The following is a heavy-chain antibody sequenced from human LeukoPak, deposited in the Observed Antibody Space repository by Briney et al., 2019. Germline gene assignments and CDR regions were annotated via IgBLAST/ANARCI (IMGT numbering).Heavy chain of an antibody. D-gene: IGHD4-17*01. Sequence: GSLRLSCAASGFTFSSYAMHWVRQAPGKGLEWVAVISYDGSNKYYADSVKGRFTISRDNSKNTLYLQMNSLRAEDTAVYYCAKDLMTTVTTSLMDVWGQGTTVTVSS. V-gene: IGHV3-30-3*01. CDR2: ISYDGSNK. J-gene: IGHJ6*02. CDR1: GFTFSSYA. CDR3: AKDLMTTVTTSLMDV.